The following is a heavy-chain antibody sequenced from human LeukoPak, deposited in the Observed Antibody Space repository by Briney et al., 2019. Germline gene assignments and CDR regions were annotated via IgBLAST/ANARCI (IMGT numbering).Heavy chain of an antibody. J-gene: IGHJ5*02. CDR2: ISAYNGNT. D-gene: IGHD2-2*01. V-gene: IGHV1-18*01. Sequence: ASVKVSCKASGYTFTSYGISWVRQAPGQGLEWMGWISAYNGNTNYAQKLQGRVTMTTDTSTSTAYMELRSLRSDDTAVYYCARWAGEYQLRGNNWFDPWGQGTLVTVSS. CDR3: ARWAGEYQLRGNNWFDP. CDR1: GYTFTSYG.